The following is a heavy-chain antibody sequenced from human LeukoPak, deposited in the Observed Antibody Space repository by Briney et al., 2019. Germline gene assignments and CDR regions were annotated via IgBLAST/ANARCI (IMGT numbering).Heavy chain of an antibody. CDR1: GFTFSSYA. V-gene: IGHV3-30-3*01. CDR2: ISYDGSNK. J-gene: IGHJ3*02. CDR3: ARERRGLRGAFDI. D-gene: IGHD4-17*01. Sequence: GRSLRLSCAASGFTFSSYAMHWVRQAPGKGLEWVAVISYDGSNKYYADSVKGRSTISRDNSKNTLYLQMNSLRAEDTAVYYCARERRGLRGAFDIWGQGTMVTVSS.